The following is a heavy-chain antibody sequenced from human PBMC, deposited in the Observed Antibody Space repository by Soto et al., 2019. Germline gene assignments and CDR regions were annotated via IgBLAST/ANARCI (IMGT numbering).Heavy chain of an antibody. J-gene: IGHJ4*02. CDR2: FSAGGRA. CDR1: GFSFGNYA. Sequence: EVQLLESGGGLVQPGGSLRLSCEASGFSFGNYALSWVRQSPGKGLEWVSTFSAGGRAYYADSVKGRFTIAKDTSKNTLHLQASSLRAEDTAVYYCAKESLPEHYGDTLFDYWGQGTRVTVSS. D-gene: IGHD4-17*01. V-gene: IGHV3-23*01. CDR3: AKESLPEHYGDTLFDY.